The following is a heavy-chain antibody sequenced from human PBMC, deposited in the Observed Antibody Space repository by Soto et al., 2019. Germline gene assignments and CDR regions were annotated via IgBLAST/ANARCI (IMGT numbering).Heavy chain of an antibody. D-gene: IGHD3-22*01. J-gene: IGHJ4*02. Sequence: GSLRLSCAASGFTFSSYAMHWVRQAPGKGLEWVAVISYDGSNKYYADSVKGRFTISRDNSKNTLYLQMNSLRAEDTAVYYCASSIPYYYDSSGSLDLDYWGQGTLVTVSS. V-gene: IGHV3-30-3*01. CDR3: ASSIPYYYDSSGSLDLDY. CDR1: GFTFSSYA. CDR2: ISYDGSNK.